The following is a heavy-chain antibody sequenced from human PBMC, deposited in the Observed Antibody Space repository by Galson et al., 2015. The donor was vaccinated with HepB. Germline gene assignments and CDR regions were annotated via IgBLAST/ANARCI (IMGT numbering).Heavy chain of an antibody. V-gene: IGHV5-51*01. J-gene: IGHJ3*01. CDR1: ETDLSKYW. D-gene: IGHD3-10*01. CDR3: ARRHLDFGSDIYLGSFDF. CDR2: IYPGDSDT. Sequence: QSGAEVKKPGESLKISCKGSETDLSKYWVAWVRQMPGKGLEWMGLIYPGDSDTRYSPSFQGQVTISADKSINTAFLQWSSLEASDTAIYYCARRHLDFGSDIYLGSFDFWGQGTMVTVS.